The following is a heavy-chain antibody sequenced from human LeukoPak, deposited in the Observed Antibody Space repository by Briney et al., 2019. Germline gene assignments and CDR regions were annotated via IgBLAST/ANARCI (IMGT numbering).Heavy chain of an antibody. V-gene: IGHV5-51*01. CDR3: ARLFSGRLPIKYGMDV. D-gene: IGHD3-3*02. Sequence: GESLKISCKGSGYSFTSYWIGWVRQMPGKGLEWMGIIYPGDSDTRYSPSFQGQVTISADKSISTAYLQWSSLKASDTAMYYCARLFSGRLPIKYGMDVWGQGTTVTVSS. CDR2: IYPGDSDT. J-gene: IGHJ6*02. CDR1: GYSFTSYW.